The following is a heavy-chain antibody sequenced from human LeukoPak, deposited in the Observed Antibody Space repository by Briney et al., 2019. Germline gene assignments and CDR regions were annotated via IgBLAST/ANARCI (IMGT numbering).Heavy chain of an antibody. J-gene: IGHJ4*02. CDR2: MSYDGSNK. V-gene: IGHV3-30*18. D-gene: IGHD6-13*01. Sequence: PGGSLRLSCAASGFTFSSYGMHWVRQAPGKGLEWVAVMSYDGSNKYYADSVKGRFTISRDNSKNTLYLQMNSLRAEDTAVYYCAKLWGAAGFWGQGTLVTVSS. CDR1: GFTFSSYG. CDR3: AKLWGAAGF.